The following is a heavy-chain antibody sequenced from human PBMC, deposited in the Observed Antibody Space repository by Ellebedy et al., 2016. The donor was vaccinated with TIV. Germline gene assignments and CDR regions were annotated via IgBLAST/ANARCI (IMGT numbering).Heavy chain of an antibody. Sequence: SGPTLVKPTQTLTLTCTFSGFSLSTTGVGLGWIRQLPGKALEWLAVISWDDDKRYSPSLKSRLTIHKDTSKNQVVLTMTNMDTVDTATYYCAHSLYDILMAPHAFDIWGQGTMVTVSS. V-gene: IGHV2-5*02. CDR1: GFSLSTTGVG. J-gene: IGHJ3*02. CDR2: ISWDDDK. CDR3: AHSLYDILMAPHAFDI. D-gene: IGHD3-9*01.